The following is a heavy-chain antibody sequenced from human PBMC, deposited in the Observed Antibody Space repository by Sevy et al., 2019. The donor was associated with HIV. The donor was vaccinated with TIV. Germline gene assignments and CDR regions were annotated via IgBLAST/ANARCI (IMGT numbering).Heavy chain of an antibody. CDR1: GFTFSDYY. J-gene: IGHJ4*02. Sequence: GGSLRLSCAASGFTFSDYYMSWIRQAPGKGLEWVSYISSSSSYTNYADSVKGRFTISRDNAKNSLYLQMNSLRAEDTAVYYCARGCSSTSCYYYWGQGTLVTVSS. CDR3: ARGCSSTSCYYY. D-gene: IGHD2-2*01. V-gene: IGHV3-11*05. CDR2: ISSSSSYT.